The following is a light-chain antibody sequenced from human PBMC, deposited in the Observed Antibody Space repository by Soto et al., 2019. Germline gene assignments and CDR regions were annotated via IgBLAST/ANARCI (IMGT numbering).Light chain of an antibody. Sequence: QSVLTQPASVYGSPGQSITFSCNGTSSDVGGYNYVSWYQQHPGKAPKLMIYDVSNRPSGVSNRFSGSKSGNTASLTISGLQAEDEADYYCSSYTSSSTLYVFGTGTKVTVL. CDR3: SSYTSSSTLYV. J-gene: IGLJ1*01. V-gene: IGLV2-14*01. CDR1: SSDVGGYNY. CDR2: DVS.